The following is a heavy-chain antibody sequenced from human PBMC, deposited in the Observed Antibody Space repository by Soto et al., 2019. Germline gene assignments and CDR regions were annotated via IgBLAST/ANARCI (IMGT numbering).Heavy chain of an antibody. D-gene: IGHD7-27*01. CDR1: GFSFSSHE. J-gene: IGHJ2*01. CDR3: ARSGDFPWVFDL. V-gene: IGHV3-48*03. CDR2: ISFGSKTV. Sequence: PGGSLRLSCEGSGFSFSSHEMNWVRQGPGKGLEWVSYISFGSKTVHYADSVQGRFSISRDNTKKSAYLQMNNLRAEDTGIYYCARSGDFPWVFDLWGRGTLVTVSS.